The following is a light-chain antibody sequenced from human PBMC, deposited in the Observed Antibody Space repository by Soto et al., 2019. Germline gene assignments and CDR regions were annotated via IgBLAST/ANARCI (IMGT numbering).Light chain of an antibody. CDR1: QAIGYA. J-gene: IGKJ4*01. Sequence: DIQMTQSPSSVSASVGDRVTITCRASQAIGYALAWFQQKPGEAPSLLMYTASSLHSGVPSRFSGSGSGTDFTLTISSLQPEDSATYYCHQGNSFPLTFGGGTKVEIK. V-gene: IGKV1-12*01. CDR2: TAS. CDR3: HQGNSFPLT.